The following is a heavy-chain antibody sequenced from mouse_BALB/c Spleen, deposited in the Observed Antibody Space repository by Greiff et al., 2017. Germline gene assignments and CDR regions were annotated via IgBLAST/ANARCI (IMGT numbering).Heavy chain of an antibody. CDR3: AREGYYIHYYAMDY. Sequence: EVQLKESGPGLVKPSQTVSLTCTVTGISITTGNYRWSWIRQFPGNKLEWIGYIYYSGTITYNPSLTSRTTITRDTSKNQFFLEMNSLTAEDTATYYCAREGYYIHYYAMDYWGQGTSVTVSS. CDR1: GISITTGNYR. J-gene: IGHJ4*01. D-gene: IGHD2-3*01. CDR2: IYYSGTI. V-gene: IGHV3-5*02.